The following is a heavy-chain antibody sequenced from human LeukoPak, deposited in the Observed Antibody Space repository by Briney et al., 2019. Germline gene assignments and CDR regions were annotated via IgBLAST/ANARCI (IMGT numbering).Heavy chain of an antibody. CDR1: GFTFSSYG. CDR2: IRYDGSNK. V-gene: IGHV3-30*02. D-gene: IGHD3-16*01. J-gene: IGHJ4*02. Sequence: GGSLRLSCAASGFTFSSYGMHWVRQAPGKGLEWVAFIRYDGSNKYYADSVKGRFTISRDNSKNTLYLQMNSLKTEDTAVYYCTTASPRVADYGYWGQGTLVTVSS. CDR3: TTASPRVADYGY.